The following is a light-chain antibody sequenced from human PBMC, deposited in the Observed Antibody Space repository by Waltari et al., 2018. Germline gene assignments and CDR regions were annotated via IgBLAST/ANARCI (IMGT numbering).Light chain of an antibody. CDR3: SAWDDSLHGWV. V-gene: IGLV1-44*01. CDR1: RSNIGGNT. CDR2: GNH. J-gene: IGLJ3*02. Sequence: QPLLTQPPSASGTPGQRVTLACSGSRSNIGGNTVSWYKQLPGAAHKLLIYGNHQRPSGVPDRFSGSKSGTSASLAISGLQTEDEADYYCSAWDDSLHGWVFGGGTGLTVL.